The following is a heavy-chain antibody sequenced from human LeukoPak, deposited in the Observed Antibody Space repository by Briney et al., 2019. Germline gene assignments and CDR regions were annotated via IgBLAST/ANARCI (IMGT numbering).Heavy chain of an antibody. CDR1: GFTFSSYW. J-gene: IGHJ6*03. CDR3: AREGGGFGGTYRDYYDYYMDV. V-gene: IGHV3-74*01. Sequence: PGGSLRLSCGASGFTFSSYWMHWVRQAPGKGLVWVSGINSDGGTTTYADSVKGRFTISRDNSKNTLYLQMNSLRAEDTAVYYCAREGGGFGGTYRDYYDYYMDVWGKGTTVTVSS. CDR2: INSDGGTT. D-gene: IGHD1-26*01.